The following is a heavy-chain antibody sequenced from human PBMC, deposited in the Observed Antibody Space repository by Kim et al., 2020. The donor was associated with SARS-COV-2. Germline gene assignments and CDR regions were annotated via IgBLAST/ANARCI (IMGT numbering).Heavy chain of an antibody. CDR2: INHSGST. J-gene: IGHJ6*02. V-gene: IGHV4-34*01. D-gene: IGHD6-13*01. CDR1: GGSFSGYY. Sequence: SETLSLTCAVYGGSFSGYYWSWIRQPPGKGLEWIGEINHSGSTNYNPSLKSRVTISVDTSKNQFSLKLSSVTAADTAVYYCARAPRGMDSSSWRRLYYYYYYGMDVWGQGTTVTVSS. CDR3: ARAPRGMDSSSWRRLYYYYYYGMDV.